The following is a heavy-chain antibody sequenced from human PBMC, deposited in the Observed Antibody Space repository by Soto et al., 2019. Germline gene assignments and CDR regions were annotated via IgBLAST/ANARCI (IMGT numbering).Heavy chain of an antibody. Sequence: ASQTLSVSWAFSGGSIRSSNGWSWGRRPPGEGLEWIGEIYHSGSTNYNPSLKSRVTISVDKSKNQFSLKLSSVTAADTAVYYCARGPELVPFDYWGQGTLVT. CDR3: ARGPELVPFDY. D-gene: IGHD6-13*01. CDR1: GGSIRSSNG. V-gene: IGHV4-4*02. CDR2: IYHSGST. J-gene: IGHJ4*02.